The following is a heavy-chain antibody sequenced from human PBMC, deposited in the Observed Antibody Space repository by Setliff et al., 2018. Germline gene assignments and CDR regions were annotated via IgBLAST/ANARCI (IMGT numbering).Heavy chain of an antibody. CDR2: IYYSGGT. Sequence: SETLSLTCTVSGGSISTKNYYWGWIRQPPGKGLEWIGNIYYSGGTYYSPSLKSRVTISVDTSENQFSLKLNSVTAADSAVYYCAGGGGWIQLFDYWGLGTQVTVSS. CDR1: GGSISTKNYY. V-gene: IGHV4-39*01. CDR3: AGGGGWIQLFDY. D-gene: IGHD5-18*01. J-gene: IGHJ4*02.